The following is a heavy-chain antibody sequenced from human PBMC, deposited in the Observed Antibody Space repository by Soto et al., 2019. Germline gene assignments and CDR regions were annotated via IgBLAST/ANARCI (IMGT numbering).Heavy chain of an antibody. V-gene: IGHV3-72*01. CDR1: GFTFSDYY. D-gene: IGHD3-22*01. CDR3: ARGGGDYYRTSGYYADY. Sequence: EVQLVESGGTLVQPGGSLRLSCAVSGFTFSDYYMDWVRQAPGKGLEWVGRTKNKAERYSTEYAASVRGRFTVSRDDSKNSLYLKMNSLKTEDTAVYYCARGGGDYYRTSGYYADYWGQGTLVTVSS. CDR2: TKNKAERYST. J-gene: IGHJ4*02.